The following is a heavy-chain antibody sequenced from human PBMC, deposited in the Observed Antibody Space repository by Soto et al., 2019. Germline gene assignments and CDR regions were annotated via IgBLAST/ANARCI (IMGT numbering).Heavy chain of an antibody. CDR3: ARESRFLEWLSLNWFDP. CDR1: GFTFSSYW. V-gene: IGHV3-74*01. J-gene: IGHJ5*02. Sequence: PGGSLRLSCAASGFTFSSYWMHWVRQAPEKGLMWVSHINSDGSSTTYADSVKGRFTISRDSAKNTLFLQMNSLRDEDTAVYYCARESRFLEWLSLNWFDPWGQGTLVTVSS. D-gene: IGHD3-3*01. CDR2: INSDGSST.